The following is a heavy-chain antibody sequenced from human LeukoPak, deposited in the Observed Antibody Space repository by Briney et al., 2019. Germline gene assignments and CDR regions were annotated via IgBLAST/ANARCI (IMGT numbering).Heavy chain of an antibody. CDR1: GFNFSDFT. D-gene: IGHD6-19*01. CDR3: ARETGRQWPKKNWYFDL. V-gene: IGHV3-21*01. CDR2: INTISSYT. J-gene: IGHJ2*01. Sequence: GGSLRLSCAASGFNFSDFTMNWVRQAPGKRLEWVSSINTISSYTYYGDSVKGRFIISRDNARNSLYLQMNSLRAEDTAVYYCARETGRQWPKKNWYFDLWGRGTLVTVSS.